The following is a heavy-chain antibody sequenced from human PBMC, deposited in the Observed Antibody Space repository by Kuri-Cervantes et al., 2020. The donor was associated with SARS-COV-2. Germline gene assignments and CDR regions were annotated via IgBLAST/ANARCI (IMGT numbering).Heavy chain of an antibody. V-gene: IGHV3-20*04. CDR1: GFTFDDYG. Sequence: GGSLRLSCAASGFTFDDYGMSWVRQAPGKGLEWVSGINWNGGSTGYADSVKGRFTISRDNAKNSLYLQMNSLRPDDTAVYYCARVPVGGYLKSYFDYWGQGTLVTVSS. J-gene: IGHJ4*02. D-gene: IGHD6-19*01. CDR3: ARVPVGGYLKSYFDY. CDR2: INWNGGST.